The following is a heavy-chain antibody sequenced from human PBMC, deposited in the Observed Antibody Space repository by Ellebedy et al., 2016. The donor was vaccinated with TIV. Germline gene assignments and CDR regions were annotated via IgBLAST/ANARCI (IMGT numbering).Heavy chain of an antibody. Sequence: SGPTLVXPTQTLTLTCIFSGFSLSTSGVGVGWIRQPPGKALEWLALIYWDDDKRYSPSLKSRLTIAKDTSKNQVVPTMTNMDPVDTATYYCAHTITMVRGVITYHYYGMDVWGQGTTVTVSS. V-gene: IGHV2-5*02. D-gene: IGHD3-10*01. CDR3: AHTITMVRGVITYHYYGMDV. J-gene: IGHJ6*02. CDR2: IYWDDDK. CDR1: GFSLSTSGVG.